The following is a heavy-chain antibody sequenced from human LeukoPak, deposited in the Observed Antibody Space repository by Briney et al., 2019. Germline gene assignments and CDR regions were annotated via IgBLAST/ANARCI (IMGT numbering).Heavy chain of an antibody. CDR3: ARSTGWSYELNP. CDR1: GGSISNFY. Sequence: SETLSLTCTVSGGSISNFYWSWIRQPPGKGLEWIGYIYYSGSTSHNPSFNNRVTISVDTSNNQFSLKLTSVTVADTAVYYCARSTGWSYELNPWDQGTLVTVSS. V-gene: IGHV4-59*01. J-gene: IGHJ5*02. D-gene: IGHD5/OR15-5a*01. CDR2: IYYSGST.